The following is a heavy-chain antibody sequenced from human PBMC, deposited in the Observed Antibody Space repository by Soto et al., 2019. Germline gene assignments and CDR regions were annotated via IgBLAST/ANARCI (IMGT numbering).Heavy chain of an antibody. V-gene: IGHV3-30*18. CDR3: AKEGRDVPMGYLRFLEWNHKYYYGMDV. Sequence: PGGSLRLSCAASGFTFSSYGMHWVRQAPGKGLEWVAVISYGGSNKYYADSVKGRFTISRDNSKNTLYLQMNSLRAEDTAVYYCAKEGRDVPMGYLRFLEWNHKYYYGMDVWGQGTTVTVSS. CDR2: ISYGGSNK. D-gene: IGHD3-3*01. J-gene: IGHJ6*02. CDR1: GFTFSSYG.